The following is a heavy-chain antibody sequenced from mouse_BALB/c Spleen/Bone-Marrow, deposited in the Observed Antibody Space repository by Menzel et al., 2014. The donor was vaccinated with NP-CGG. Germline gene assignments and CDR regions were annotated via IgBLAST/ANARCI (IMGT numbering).Heavy chain of an antibody. CDR1: GFSLTSYG. V-gene: IGHV2-2*01. CDR2: IWSGGST. D-gene: IGHD1-1*01. CDR3: AREYYGRAWFAY. Sequence: VNLVESGPGLVQPSQSLSITCTVSGFSLTSYGVHWVRQSPGKGLEWLGVIWSGGSTDYNAAFISRLSITKDNSMSHVFFKMNSLQAYDTAIYYCAREYYGRAWFAYWGQGTLVTVSA. J-gene: IGHJ3*01.